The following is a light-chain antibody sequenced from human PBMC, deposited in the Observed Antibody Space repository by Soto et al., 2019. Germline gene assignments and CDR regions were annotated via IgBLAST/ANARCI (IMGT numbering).Light chain of an antibody. J-gene: IGKJ4*01. CDR3: QQLNSYPLT. V-gene: IGKV1-9*01. CDR2: AAS. Sequence: DIPLTQAPSFLSASVGDRVTITCRASQGISTYLVWYQQKPGKAPKLLIYAASTLQSGVPSRFSGSGSGTEFTLTISSLQPEDFATYYYQQLNSYPLTFGGGTKVEIK. CDR1: QGISTY.